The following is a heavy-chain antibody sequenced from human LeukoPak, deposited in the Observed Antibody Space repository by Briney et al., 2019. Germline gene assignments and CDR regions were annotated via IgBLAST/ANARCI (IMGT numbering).Heavy chain of an antibody. CDR3: ARDRGGSYSAIDY. CDR2: ISSSSITI. Sequence: GGSLRLSCAASGFTFSSYCLNWVRQAPGKGLEWVSFISSSSITIYYADSVKGRFTISRDNAERSLYLQMNSLRAEDTAVYYCARDRGGSYSAIDYWGQGTLVTVSS. D-gene: IGHD2-15*01. J-gene: IGHJ4*02. V-gene: IGHV3-48*04. CDR1: GFTFSSYC.